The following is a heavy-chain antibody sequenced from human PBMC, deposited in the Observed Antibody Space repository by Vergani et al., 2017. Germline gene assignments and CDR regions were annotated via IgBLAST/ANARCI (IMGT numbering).Heavy chain of an antibody. J-gene: IGHJ4*02. D-gene: IGHD3-3*01. CDR1: GASINSGSYY. Sequence: QVQLQESGPGRVKPSQTLSLTCSVSGASINSGSYYWSWVRQPAGKELEWIGHVYPGGSTEYNPSLESRVTVSGDSSKNQFSLRLRSLTAADTAVYFCARGTPFGMFDSWGRGILGSVSS. V-gene: IGHV4-61*02. CDR2: VYPGGST. CDR3: ARGTPFGMFDS.